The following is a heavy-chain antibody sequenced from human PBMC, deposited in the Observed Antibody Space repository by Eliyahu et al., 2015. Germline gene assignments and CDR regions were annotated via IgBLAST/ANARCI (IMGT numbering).Heavy chain of an antibody. CDR1: GXTFXSYA. D-gene: IGHD2-15*01. J-gene: IGHJ4*02. CDR2: ISGSGYST. CDR3: AKSGGSGHPYFFDY. V-gene: IGHV3-23*01. Sequence: EVQLLESGXGLVXPGGSLGLSCAASGXTFXSYAMSWVRQAPGKGLEWASAISGSGYSTYYADSVKGRFTISRDNSKNTIYLQMSSLRAEDTAVYYCAKSGGSGHPYFFDYWGQGILVTVSS.